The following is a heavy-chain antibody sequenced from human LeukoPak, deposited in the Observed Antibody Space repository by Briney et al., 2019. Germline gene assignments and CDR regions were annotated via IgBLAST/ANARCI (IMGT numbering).Heavy chain of an antibody. V-gene: IGHV4-34*01. CDR1: GVSFSGYY. CDR2: INHSGST. Sequence: SETLSLTCAVYGVSFSGYYWSWIRQPPGKGLEWIGEINHSGSTNHNPSLKSRVTISVDTSKNQFSLKLSSVTAADTAVYYCARGRVLWFGELYYFDYWGQGTLVTVSS. J-gene: IGHJ4*02. CDR3: ARGRVLWFGELYYFDY. D-gene: IGHD3-10*01.